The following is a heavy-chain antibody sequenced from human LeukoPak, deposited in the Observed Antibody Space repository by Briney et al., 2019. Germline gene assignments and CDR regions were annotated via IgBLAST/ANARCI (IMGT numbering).Heavy chain of an antibody. CDR2: IYHSGST. Sequence: SSETLSLTCTVSGYSISSGYYWGWIRQPPGKGLEWIGSIYHSGSTYYNPSLKSRVTISVDTSKNQFSLRLSSVTAADTAAYYCARVFRAAAVDYWGQGTLVTVSS. D-gene: IGHD6-13*01. CDR1: GYSISSGYY. J-gene: IGHJ4*02. V-gene: IGHV4-38-2*02. CDR3: ARVFRAAAVDY.